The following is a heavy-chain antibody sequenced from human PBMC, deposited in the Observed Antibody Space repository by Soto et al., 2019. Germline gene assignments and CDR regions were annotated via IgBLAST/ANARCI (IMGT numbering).Heavy chain of an antibody. CDR1: GFTFSSHG. CDR3: AKAAYYFGSGSYFPFDY. CDR2: ISGSGGST. D-gene: IGHD3-10*01. J-gene: IGHJ4*02. Sequence: LRLSCAASGFTFSSHGMSWVRQAPGKGLEWVSSISGSGGSTYYADSVKGRFTISRDNSKNTLYLQMNSLRVEDTAVYYCAKAAYYFGSGSYFPFDYWGQGTLVTVSS. V-gene: IGHV3-23*01.